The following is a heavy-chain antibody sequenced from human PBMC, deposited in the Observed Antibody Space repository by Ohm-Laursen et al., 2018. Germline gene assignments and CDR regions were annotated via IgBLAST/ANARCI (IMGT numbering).Heavy chain of an antibody. V-gene: IGHV1-46*01. J-gene: IGHJ4*02. CDR1: GYTFTHDN. Sequence: ASVKVSCKASGYTFTHDNIHWVRQAPGQGLEWIGIVRFCSGSTTYTQKIQDRVTMARDTSTSTVYMEVSSLRSEDTAMYYCARDGGNWNFDFWGQGTLVTVSS. CDR3: ARDGGNWNFDF. CDR2: VRFCSGST. D-gene: IGHD1-1*01.